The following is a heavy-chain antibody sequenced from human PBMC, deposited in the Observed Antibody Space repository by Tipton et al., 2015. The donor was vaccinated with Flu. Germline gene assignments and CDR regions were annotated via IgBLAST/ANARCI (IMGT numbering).Heavy chain of an antibody. J-gene: IGHJ4*02. V-gene: IGHV3-21*01. Sequence: SLRLSCAASGFTFSTYNMNWVRQAPGKGLEWVSSITERSTYIYYADSVKGRFTISRDDAKNSLYLQMNSLRAEDTAVYYCARDLIHTGDFDYWGQGTLVTVSS. CDR3: ARDLIHTGDFDY. D-gene: IGHD7-27*01. CDR1: GFTFSTYN. CDR2: ITERSTYI.